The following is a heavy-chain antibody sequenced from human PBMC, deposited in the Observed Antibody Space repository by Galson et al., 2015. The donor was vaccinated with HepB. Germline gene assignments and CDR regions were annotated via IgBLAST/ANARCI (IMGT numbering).Heavy chain of an antibody. Sequence: SLRLSCAASGSTFSSYGMHWVRQAPGKGLEWVAVIWYDGSNKYYADSVKGRFTISRDNSKNTLYLQMNSLRVEDTAVYYCARSVYQLPPPARFGMDVWGQGTTVTVSS. CDR1: GSTFSSYG. CDR2: IWYDGSNK. J-gene: IGHJ6*02. CDR3: ARSVYQLPPPARFGMDV. D-gene: IGHD2-2*01. V-gene: IGHV3-33*01.